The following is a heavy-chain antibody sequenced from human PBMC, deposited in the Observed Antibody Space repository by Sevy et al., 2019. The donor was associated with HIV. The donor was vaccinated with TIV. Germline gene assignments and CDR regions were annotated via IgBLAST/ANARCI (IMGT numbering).Heavy chain of an antibody. Sequence: GGSLRLSCKASGFIFSNYEMNWVRQAPGKGLEWVSYISPSGHAIHYADSVKGRFTVSRDNAKNSLYLQMNSLRGDDTALYYCARDIDSSGYSYAFDLWGQGTMVTVSS. D-gene: IGHD3-22*01. V-gene: IGHV3-48*03. CDR3: ARDIDSSGYSYAFDL. CDR1: GFIFSNYE. J-gene: IGHJ3*01. CDR2: ISPSGHAI.